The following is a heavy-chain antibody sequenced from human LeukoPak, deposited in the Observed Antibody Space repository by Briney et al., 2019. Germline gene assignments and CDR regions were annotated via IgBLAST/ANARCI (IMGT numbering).Heavy chain of an antibody. Sequence: PGGSLRLSCAASGFTFSSYGMSWVRQAPGKGLEWVAHIKQDGSEKYYVDSVKGRFTISRDNAKNSLYLQMNSLRAEDTAVYYCASQSYGLFEYWGQGTLVTVSS. CDR2: IKQDGSEK. CDR3: ASQSYGLFEY. V-gene: IGHV3-7*01. D-gene: IGHD3-10*01. J-gene: IGHJ4*02. CDR1: GFTFSSYG.